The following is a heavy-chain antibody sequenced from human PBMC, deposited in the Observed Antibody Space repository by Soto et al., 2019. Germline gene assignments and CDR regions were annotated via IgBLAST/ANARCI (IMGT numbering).Heavy chain of an antibody. CDR3: ARPISSSWGFDI. V-gene: IGHV3-64*01. CDR2: ITANGGST. CDR1: GFTFSDYA. J-gene: IGHJ3*02. D-gene: IGHD6-13*01. Sequence: EVQLVESGGDLVQRGGSLRLSCAASGFTFSDYAMHWVRQAPGKGLEYVSAITANGGSTFYANSVKGRFTISRDNSKNTLYLQMGSLRAEDMAVYYCARPISSSWGFDIWGQGAMVTVSS.